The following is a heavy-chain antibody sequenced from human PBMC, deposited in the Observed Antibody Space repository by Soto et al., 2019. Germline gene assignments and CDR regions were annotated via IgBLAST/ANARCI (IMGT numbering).Heavy chain of an antibody. CDR2: IGTAGDT. D-gene: IGHD4-17*01. J-gene: IGHJ5*02. Sequence: EVQLVESGGGLVQPGGSLRLSCAASGFTFSSYDMHWVRQATGKGLEWVSAIGTAGDTYYPGSVKGRFTISRENAKNSFYLQMNSLRAEETAVYYCAREVHGDYGGGNWFDPWGQGTLVTVSS. CDR3: AREVHGDYGGGNWFDP. CDR1: GFTFSSYD. V-gene: IGHV3-13*01.